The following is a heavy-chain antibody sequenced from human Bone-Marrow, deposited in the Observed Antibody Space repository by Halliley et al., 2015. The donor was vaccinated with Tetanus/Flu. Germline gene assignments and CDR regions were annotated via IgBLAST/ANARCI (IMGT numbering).Heavy chain of an antibody. CDR2: ISGGAFNT. CDR1: GFIFKNYA. J-gene: IGHJ2*01. V-gene: IGHV3-23*01. D-gene: IGHD3-16*01. CDR3: ARHCYDDTGSYWYFDL. Sequence: SGFIFKNYAMTWVRQAPGKGLEWVSSISGGAFNTYYEDSVKGRFNISRDNSKNTLYLQMSSLRAEDTAVYYCARHCYDDTGSYWYFDLWGRGTRVTVSS.